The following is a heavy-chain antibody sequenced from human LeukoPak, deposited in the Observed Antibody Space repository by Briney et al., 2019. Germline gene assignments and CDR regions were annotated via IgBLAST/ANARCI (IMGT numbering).Heavy chain of an antibody. CDR3: ARSDSSGYYSDY. CDR1: GGSISIGGYY. J-gene: IGHJ4*02. CDR2: IYYSGST. D-gene: IGHD3-22*01. Sequence: SETLSLTCTVSGGSISIGGYYWSWIRQHPGKGLEWIGYIYYSGSTYYNPSLKSRVTISVDTSKNQFSLKLSSVTAADTAVYYCARSDSSGYYSDYWDQGTLVTVSS. V-gene: IGHV4-31*03.